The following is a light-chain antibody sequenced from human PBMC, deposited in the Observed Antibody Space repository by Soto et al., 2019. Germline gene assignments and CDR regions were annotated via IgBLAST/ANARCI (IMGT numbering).Light chain of an antibody. CDR2: GAS. J-gene: IGKJ1*01. CDR1: QSVSSNY. CDR3: QQYDTSPRT. V-gene: IGKV3-20*01. Sequence: EVMLTQSPGTLSLSPGERATLSCRASQSVSSNYLAWYQQKSGQAPRLLIYGASNRATGIPDRFSGSGSGTDFTLTIRSLESEDFAVYYCQQYDTSPRTFGQGTKVEFK.